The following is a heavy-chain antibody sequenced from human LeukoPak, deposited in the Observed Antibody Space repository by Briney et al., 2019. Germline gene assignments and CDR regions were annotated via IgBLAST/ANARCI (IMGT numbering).Heavy chain of an antibody. V-gene: IGHV3-7*01. D-gene: IGHD6-13*01. Sequence: GGSLRLSCAASGFTFSSYWMSWVRQAPGKGLEWVANIKQDGSEKYYVDSVKGRFTISRDNAKNSLYLQMNSLRAEDTAVYYCARNPLAAAGTRNYYYYYMDVWGKGTTVTVSS. CDR3: ARNPLAAAGTRNYYYYYMDV. CDR1: GFTFSSYW. CDR2: IKQDGSEK. J-gene: IGHJ6*03.